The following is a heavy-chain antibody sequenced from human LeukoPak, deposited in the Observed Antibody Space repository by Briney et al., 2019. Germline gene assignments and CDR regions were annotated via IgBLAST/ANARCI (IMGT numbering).Heavy chain of an antibody. CDR2: ISSSSSTI. J-gene: IGHJ3*02. CDR3: ARGVWRVTIFGVVIPDGFDI. CDR1: GFTFSSYS. D-gene: IGHD3-3*01. Sequence: GGSLRLSCAASGFTFSSYSMNWVRQAPGKGLEWVSYISSSSSTIYYADSVKGRFTISRDNAKNSLYLQMNNLRAEDTAVYYCARGVWRVTIFGVVIPDGFDIWGQGTMVTVSS. V-gene: IGHV3-48*04.